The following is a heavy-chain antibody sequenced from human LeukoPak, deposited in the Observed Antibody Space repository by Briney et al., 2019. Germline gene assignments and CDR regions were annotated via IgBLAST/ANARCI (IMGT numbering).Heavy chain of an antibody. CDR2: INWDGAST. CDR1: GFSFDDYG. Sequence: GGSLRLSCTASGFSFDDYGMSWVRHVPGKGLEWVSGINWDGASTVYADSVKGRFTISRDNGKNSLYLQMNSLRVEDTALYFCGRVYCSTTSCYDYYDYYMDVWGKGTTVTVSS. CDR3: GRVYCSTTSCYDYYDYYMDV. J-gene: IGHJ6*03. D-gene: IGHD2-2*01. V-gene: IGHV3-20*04.